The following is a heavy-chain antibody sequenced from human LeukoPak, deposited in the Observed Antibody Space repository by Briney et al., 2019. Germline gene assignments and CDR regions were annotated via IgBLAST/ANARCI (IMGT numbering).Heavy chain of an antibody. D-gene: IGHD2-2*01. Sequence: GGSLRLSCAASGFTFSSYGMPWVRQAPGKGLEWVAVISYDGSNKYYADSVKGRFTISRDNSKNTLYLQMNSLRAEDTAVYYCAKSMRVVVPAARDYWGQGTLVTVSS. V-gene: IGHV3-30*18. CDR3: AKSMRVVVPAARDY. J-gene: IGHJ4*02. CDR1: GFTFSSYG. CDR2: ISYDGSNK.